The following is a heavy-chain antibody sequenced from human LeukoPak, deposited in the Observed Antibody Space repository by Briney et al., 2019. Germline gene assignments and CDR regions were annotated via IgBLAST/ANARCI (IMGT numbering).Heavy chain of an antibody. V-gene: IGHV4-59*01. D-gene: IGHD5-24*01. CDR2: IYYSGST. J-gene: IGHJ4*02. CDR3: ARGEMATNPDLYYFDY. Sequence: PSETLSLTCTVSDGSISSYYWSWIRQPPGKGLEWIGYIYYSGSTNYNPSLKSRVTISVDTSKNQFSLKLSSVTAADTAVYYCARGEMATNPDLYYFDYWGQGTLVTVSS. CDR1: DGSISSYY.